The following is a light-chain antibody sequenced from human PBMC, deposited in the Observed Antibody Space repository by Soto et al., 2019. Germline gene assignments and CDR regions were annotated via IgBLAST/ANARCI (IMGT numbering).Light chain of an antibody. CDR3: QQRSNWPPSWT. CDR1: QSIGSY. Sequence: EIVLTQSPATLSLSPLEIATLSCMASQSIGSYLAWYHQKPGQAPRLLIYDASTRATGIPDRFSGSGSGTDFTLTISRLEPEDFAVYYCQQRSNWPPSWTFGQGTKVDIK. CDR2: DAS. J-gene: IGKJ1*01. V-gene: IGKV3-11*01.